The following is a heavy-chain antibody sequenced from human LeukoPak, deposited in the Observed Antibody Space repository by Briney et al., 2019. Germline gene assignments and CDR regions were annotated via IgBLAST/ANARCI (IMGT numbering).Heavy chain of an antibody. Sequence: GASVKVSCKASGGTFSSYAISWVRQAPGQGLEWMGGIIPIFGTANYAQKFQGRVTITTDESTSTAYMELSSLRSEDTAVYYCARGTDYYGSSGQIWGQGTLVTVSS. CDR1: GGTFSSYA. J-gene: IGHJ4*02. D-gene: IGHD3-22*01. V-gene: IGHV1-69*05. CDR2: IIPIFGTA. CDR3: ARGTDYYGSSGQI.